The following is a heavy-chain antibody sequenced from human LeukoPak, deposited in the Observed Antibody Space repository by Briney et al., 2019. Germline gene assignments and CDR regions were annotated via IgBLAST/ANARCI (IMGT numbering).Heavy chain of an antibody. CDR1: GTSISGSGYY. CDR3: AKSGGYGLIDY. V-gene: IGHV4-39*01. D-gene: IGHD1-26*01. J-gene: IGHJ4*02. Sequence: SETLSLTCTVSGTSISGSGYYWGWIRQPPGKGLEWIGNIYDSGSTYYNASLQSRVTISIDTSKNQFSLRLSSVTAADTAMYYCAKSGGYGLIDYWGQGTLVTVSS. CDR2: IYDSGST.